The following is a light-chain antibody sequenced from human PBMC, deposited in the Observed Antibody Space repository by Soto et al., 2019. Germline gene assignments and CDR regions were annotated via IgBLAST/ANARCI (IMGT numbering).Light chain of an antibody. V-gene: IGKV3-11*01. CDR3: QQRSDFPLT. Sequence: EIVLTQSPTTLSLSPGERATLSCRASQSVSSYFAWYQQKPGQAPRLLIYDASTRAAGIPARFSGSGSGTDFTLTISSLEPEDFAVYYCQQRSDFPLTFGGGTKVEIK. CDR2: DAS. J-gene: IGKJ4*01. CDR1: QSVSSY.